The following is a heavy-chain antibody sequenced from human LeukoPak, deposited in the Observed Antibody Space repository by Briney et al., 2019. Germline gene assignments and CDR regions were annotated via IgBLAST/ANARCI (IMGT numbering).Heavy chain of an antibody. V-gene: IGHV1-2*02. CDR2: INPNSGGT. CDR1: GYTFTVYY. CDR3: VRLLWSGSYYYYGMDV. D-gene: IGHD3-3*01. J-gene: IGHJ6*02. Sequence: ASVKVSCKASGYTFTVYYVHWVRQAPGQGLEWMGWINPNSGGTNYAQKFQGRVTMTRDTSISAAFMELTRLRSDDTAVYYCVRLLWSGSYYYYGMDVWGQGTTVTVSS.